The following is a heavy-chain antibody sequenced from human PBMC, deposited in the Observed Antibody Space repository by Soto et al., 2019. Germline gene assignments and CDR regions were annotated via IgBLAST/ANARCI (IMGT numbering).Heavy chain of an antibody. J-gene: IGHJ3*02. CDR3: ARGAARQGPRDAFDI. D-gene: IGHD6-6*01. Sequence: ASVKVSCKASGYTFTGYYMHWVRQAPGQGLEWMGWINPNSGGTNYAQKFQGWVTMTRDTSISTAYMELSRLRSDDTAVYYCARGAARQGPRDAFDIWGQGTMVTVSS. V-gene: IGHV1-2*04. CDR2: INPNSGGT. CDR1: GYTFTGYY.